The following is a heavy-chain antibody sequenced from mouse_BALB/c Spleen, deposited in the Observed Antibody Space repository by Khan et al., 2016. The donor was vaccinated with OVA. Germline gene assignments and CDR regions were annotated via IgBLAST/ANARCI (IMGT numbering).Heavy chain of an antibody. CDR1: GYTFTNYD. V-gene: IGHV1-85*01. J-gene: IGHJ1*01. CDR2: IFPGDGSA. Sequence: QVQLQQSGAELVKPGASVKLSCKASGYTFTNYDLNWVRLRPEQGLEWIGWIFPGDGSAKYNEKFKGKATLTTDKSSSTAYMQLSRLTSEDSAVYYCARHYDGGVLYWDFDVWGAGTAVTVSS. CDR3: ARHYDGGVLYWDFDV. D-gene: IGHD1-1*01.